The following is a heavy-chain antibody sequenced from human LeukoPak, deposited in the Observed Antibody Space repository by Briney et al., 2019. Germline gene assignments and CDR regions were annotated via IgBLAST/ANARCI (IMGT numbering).Heavy chain of an antibody. CDR2: ISAYNGNT. V-gene: IGHV1-18*01. Sequence: ASVKVSCKASGYTFTSYGISWVRQAPGQGLEWMGWISAYNGNTNYAQKLQGRVTMTTDTSTSTAYMELRSLRSDDTAVYYCARTEGYEYSSSPSDYWGQGTLVTVSS. D-gene: IGHD6-6*01. J-gene: IGHJ4*02. CDR1: GYTFTSYG. CDR3: ARTEGYEYSSSPSDY.